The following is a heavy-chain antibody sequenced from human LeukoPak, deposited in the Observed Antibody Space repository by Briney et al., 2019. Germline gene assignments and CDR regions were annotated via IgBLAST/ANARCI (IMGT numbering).Heavy chain of an antibody. Sequence: GGSLRLSCAASGFTFSSYELNWVRQAPGKGLEWVSYISSSGSTIYYADSVKGRFTISRDNSKNTLYLHMNSLRAEDTAVYFCAKREYYDSSGYSDFWGQGTLVTVSS. CDR2: ISSSGSTI. V-gene: IGHV3-48*03. D-gene: IGHD3-22*01. CDR3: AKREYYDSSGYSDF. CDR1: GFTFSSYE. J-gene: IGHJ4*02.